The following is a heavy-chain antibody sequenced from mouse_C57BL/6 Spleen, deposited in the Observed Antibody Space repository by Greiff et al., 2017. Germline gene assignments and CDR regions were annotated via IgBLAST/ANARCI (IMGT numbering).Heavy chain of an antibody. J-gene: IGHJ3*01. CDR1: GYAFTNYL. V-gene: IGHV1-54*01. CDR2: INPGSGGT. CDR3: ARSLVITTVVAPAY. D-gene: IGHD1-1*01. Sequence: VQLQQSGAELVRPGTSVKVSCKASGYAFTNYLIEWVKQRPGQGLEWIGVINPGSGGTNYNEKFKGKATLTADKSSSTAYMQLSSLTSEDSAVYFCARSLVITTVVAPAYWGQGTLVTVSA.